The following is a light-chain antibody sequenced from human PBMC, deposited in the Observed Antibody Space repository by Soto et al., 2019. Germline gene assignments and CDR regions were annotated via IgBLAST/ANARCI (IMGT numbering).Light chain of an antibody. J-gene: IGKJ1*01. CDR3: QQYGSSPWT. V-gene: IGKV3-20*01. Sequence: EIVMTQSPGTLSLSPGEIATLSCRASQSVSSSYLAWYQQKPGQAPRLIIYGASSRATGIPDRFSGSGSGTDCTLTISRLEPEDVAVYYCQQYGSSPWTLGQGTKVDIK. CDR1: QSVSSSY. CDR2: GAS.